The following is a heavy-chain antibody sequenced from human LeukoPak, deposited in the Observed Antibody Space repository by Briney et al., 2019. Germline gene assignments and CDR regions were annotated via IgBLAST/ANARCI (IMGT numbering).Heavy chain of an antibody. CDR1: GFPLSSYW. V-gene: IGHV3-74*01. D-gene: IGHD1-26*01. J-gene: IGHJ4*02. CDR2: INSDGSST. CDR3: ATPRGSGSYLAFDY. Sequence: GGSLRLSCAASGFPLSSYWMHWVRQAPGKGLVWVSRINSDGSSTSYAVSVKGQFTISRDNAKNTLYLQMNSLRAEDTAVYYCATPRGSGSYLAFDYWGQGTLVTVSS.